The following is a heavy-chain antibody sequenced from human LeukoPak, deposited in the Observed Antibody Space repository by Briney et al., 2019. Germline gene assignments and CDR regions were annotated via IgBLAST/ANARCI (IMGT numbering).Heavy chain of an antibody. Sequence: GASVKVSCKASGYTFTSYAMNWVRQAPGQGLEWMGWINTNTGNPTYAQGFTGRFVFSLDTSASTAYLQISSLKADDTAVYYCARDPYTSSSWYRGRANNWFDPWGQGTLVTVSS. CDR1: GYTFTSYA. J-gene: IGHJ5*02. CDR3: ARDPYTSSSWYRGRANNWFDP. V-gene: IGHV7-4-1*02. CDR2: INTNTGNP. D-gene: IGHD6-13*01.